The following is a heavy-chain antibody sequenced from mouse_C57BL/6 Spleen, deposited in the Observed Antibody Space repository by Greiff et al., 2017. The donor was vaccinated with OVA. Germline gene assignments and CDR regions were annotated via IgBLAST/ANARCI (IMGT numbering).Heavy chain of an antibody. V-gene: IGHV10-1*01. Sequence: EVQVVESGGGLVQPQGSLKLSCAASGFSFNTYAMNWVRQAPGKGLEWVARIRSKSNNYATYYADSVKDRFTISRDDSESMLYLQMNNLKTEDTAMYYCVRGDWFAYWGQGTLVTVSA. J-gene: IGHJ3*01. CDR1: GFSFNTYA. CDR2: IRSKSNNYAT. CDR3: VRGDWFAY.